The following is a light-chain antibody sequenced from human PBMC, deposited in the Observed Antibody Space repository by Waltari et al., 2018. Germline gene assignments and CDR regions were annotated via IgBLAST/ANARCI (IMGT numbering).Light chain of an antibody. CDR1: SGHSTNI. CDR3: QTGCHGTWV. J-gene: IGLJ3*02. Sequence: QLVLTQSPSASASLGASVKFTCTLSSGHSTNIIAWLQQQPEKGPRYLMNVNSAGSHNKGVGIPDRFSGSSSGAERYLTIASLQSEDEADYYCQTGCHGTWVFGGGTRLTVL. V-gene: IGLV4-69*01. CDR2: VNSAGSH.